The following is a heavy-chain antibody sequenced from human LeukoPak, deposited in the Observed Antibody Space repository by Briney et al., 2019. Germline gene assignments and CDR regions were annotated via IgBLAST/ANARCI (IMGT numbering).Heavy chain of an antibody. V-gene: IGHV3-66*01. J-gene: IGHJ6*02. CDR2: IYSGGST. CDR1: GFTVSSNY. D-gene: IGHD3-10*01. CDR3: ARERYYYNRYGMDV. Sequence: PGGSLRLSCAASGFTVSSNYMSWVRQAPGKGLEWVSVIYSGGSTYYADSVKGRFTIFRDNSKNTLYLQMNSLRAEDTAVYYCARERYYYNRYGMDVWGQGTTVTVSS.